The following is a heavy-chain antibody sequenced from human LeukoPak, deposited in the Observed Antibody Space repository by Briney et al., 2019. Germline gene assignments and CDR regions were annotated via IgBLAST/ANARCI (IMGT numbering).Heavy chain of an antibody. CDR1: GYTFTGYY. CDR2: INPNSGGT. J-gene: IGHJ4*02. D-gene: IGHD4-17*01. Sequence: ASVKVSCKASGYTFTGYYMHWVRQAPGQGLEWMGWINPNSGGTNYAQKFQGRVTMTRDTSTSTVYMELSSLRSEDTAVYYCAREYGSGGDYYFDYWGQGTLVTVSP. V-gene: IGHV1-2*02. CDR3: AREYGSGGDYYFDY.